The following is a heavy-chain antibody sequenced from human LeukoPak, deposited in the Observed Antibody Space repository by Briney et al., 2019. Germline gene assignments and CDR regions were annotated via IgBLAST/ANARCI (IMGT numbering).Heavy chain of an antibody. J-gene: IGHJ4*02. CDR2: ISGSGGST. Sequence: GGSLRLSCAASGFTFSRNAMSWVRQAPGKGLEWVSAISGSGGSTYYADSVKGRFTISRDNSKNTLYLQMNSLRAEDTAVYYCAKEVVLRYFDWLLIIPPLFDYWGQGTLVTVSS. D-gene: IGHD3-9*01. V-gene: IGHV3-23*01. CDR3: AKEVVLRYFDWLLIIPPLFDY. CDR1: GFTFSRNA.